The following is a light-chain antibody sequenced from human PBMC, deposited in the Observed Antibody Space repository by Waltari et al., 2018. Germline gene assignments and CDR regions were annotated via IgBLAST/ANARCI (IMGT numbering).Light chain of an antibody. CDR1: TSNIGNNH. V-gene: IGLV1-47*01. CDR3: GGWDDSLNGWV. Sequence: QSVMTQPPSASGTPGQRVTISCSGSTSNIGNNHVYWYQQLPGAAPKLLIYRKNQRRSGVPDRFYVSTSCTSASLAMSGVRSEDEGDYYCGGWDDSLNGWVFGGGTKLTVL. CDR2: RKN. J-gene: IGLJ3*02.